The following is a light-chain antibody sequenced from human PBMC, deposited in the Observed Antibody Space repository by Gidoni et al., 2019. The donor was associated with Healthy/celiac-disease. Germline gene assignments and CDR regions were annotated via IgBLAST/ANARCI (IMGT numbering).Light chain of an antibody. CDR2: DAS. V-gene: IGKV3-11*01. Sequence: EIVLTQSPATLSLSPGDRDTLSCRASQSVSSYLAWYQQKPGHAPMLLIYDASTRATGIPARFSGSGSGTDFTLTIRSLEPEDFAVYYCQQRSNWPLLTFGGGTKVEIK. J-gene: IGKJ4*01. CDR3: QQRSNWPLLT. CDR1: QSVSSY.